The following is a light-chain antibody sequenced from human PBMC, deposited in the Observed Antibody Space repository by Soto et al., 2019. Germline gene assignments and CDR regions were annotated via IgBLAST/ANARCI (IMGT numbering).Light chain of an antibody. CDR2: ETT. CDR1: QTIRRY. Sequence: IMMTQSPSSLSASVGDRVTMTCRASQTIRRYLNWYEQKPGKAPKLLIYETTSLQVGVPSRFSGSGSGTNFTLTISNLQPEDFATYYCQQSYSVPPTFGPGTRVEI. V-gene: IGKV1-39*01. CDR3: QQSYSVPPT. J-gene: IGKJ1*01.